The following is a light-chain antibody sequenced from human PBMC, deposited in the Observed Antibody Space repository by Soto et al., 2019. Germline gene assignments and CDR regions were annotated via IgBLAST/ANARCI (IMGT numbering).Light chain of an antibody. J-gene: IGLJ2*01. CDR1: TSNIGAGYD. CDR3: QSYYSSRSGSTV. Sequence: QSVLTQPPSVSGAPGQRVTISCTGSTSNIGAGYDVHWYQQLPGTAPKLLIYGNSNRPSGVPDRFSGSKSGSSASLAITGLQADDDADYYCQSYYSSRSGSTVFGGGTKLTVL. V-gene: IGLV1-40*01. CDR2: GNS.